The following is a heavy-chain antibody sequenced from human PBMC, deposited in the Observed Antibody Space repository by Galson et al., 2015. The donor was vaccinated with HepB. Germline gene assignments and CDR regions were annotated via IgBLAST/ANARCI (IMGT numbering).Heavy chain of an antibody. CDR1: GFTFNRYW. CDR3: AREGFYDFWSGYYNFYYYGLDV. CDR2: INQDGSEK. D-gene: IGHD3-3*01. J-gene: IGHJ6*02. V-gene: IGHV3-7*01. Sequence: SLRLSCAPSGFTFNRYWMTWVRQAPGKGLEWVANINQDGSEKYYVDSVKGRFTISRDNAKNSLYLQMNSLRAEDTAVYYCAREGFYDFWSGYYNFYYYGLDVWGQGTTVTVSS.